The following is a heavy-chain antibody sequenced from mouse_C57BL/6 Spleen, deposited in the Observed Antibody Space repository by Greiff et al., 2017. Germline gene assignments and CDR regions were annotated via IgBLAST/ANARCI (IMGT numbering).Heavy chain of an antibody. V-gene: IGHV1-76*01. CDR3: ARDYGSSWVYAMDY. Sequence: QVQLKASGAELVRPGASVKLSCKASGYTFTDYYINWVKQRPGQGLEWIARIYPGSGNTYYNEKFKGKATLTAEKSSSTAYMQLSSLTSEDSAVYFCARDYGSSWVYAMDYWGQGTSVTVSS. CDR1: GYTFTDYY. CDR2: IYPGSGNT. J-gene: IGHJ4*01. D-gene: IGHD1-1*01.